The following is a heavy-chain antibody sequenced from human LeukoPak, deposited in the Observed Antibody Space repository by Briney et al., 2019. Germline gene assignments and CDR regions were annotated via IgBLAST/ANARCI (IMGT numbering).Heavy chain of an antibody. Sequence: PPGTLSLTCGVSGGSIDITNYWSWVRQAPGKGLEWIGEISHDGTTNYNPSLRSRVAMSLDRANNQFSLSLTSVTAADTAVYYCTREDRPFCPFAYWGQGTLVTVSS. CDR3: TREDRPFCPFAY. V-gene: IGHV4-4*03. CDR2: ISHDGTT. D-gene: IGHD3-22*01. J-gene: IGHJ4*02. CDR1: GGSIDITNY.